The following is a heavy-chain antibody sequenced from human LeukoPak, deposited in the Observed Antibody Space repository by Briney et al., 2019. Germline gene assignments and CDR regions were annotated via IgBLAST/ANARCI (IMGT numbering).Heavy chain of an antibody. CDR3: AKDRSSGGSCYDY. CDR2: ISWNSGSI. V-gene: IGHV3-9*01. J-gene: IGHJ4*02. Sequence: GGSLRLSCAASGFTFDDYAMHWVRQAPGKGLEWGSGISWNSGSIGYADSVKGRFTISRDNAKNSLYLQMNSLRAEDTALYYCAKDRSSGGSCYDYWGQGTLVTVSS. CDR1: GFTFDDYA. D-gene: IGHD2-15*01.